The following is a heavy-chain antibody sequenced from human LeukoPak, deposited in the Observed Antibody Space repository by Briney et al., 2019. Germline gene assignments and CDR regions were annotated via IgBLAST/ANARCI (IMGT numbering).Heavy chain of an antibody. D-gene: IGHD2-2*01. V-gene: IGHV4-31*03. CDR2: IYYSGST. Sequence: SQTLSLTCTVSGGSISSGGYYWSWIRQHPGKGLEWIEYIYYSGSTYYNPSLKSRVTISVDTSKNQFSLKLSSVTAADTAVYYCARGLGYCSSTSCSGTGTTVDYWGQGTLVTVSS. CDR3: ARGLGYCSSTSCSGTGTTVDY. CDR1: GGSISSGGYY. J-gene: IGHJ4*02.